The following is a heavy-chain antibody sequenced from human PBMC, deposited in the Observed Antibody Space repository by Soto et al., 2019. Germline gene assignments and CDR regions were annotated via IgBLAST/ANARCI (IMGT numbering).Heavy chain of an antibody. V-gene: IGHV4-59*01. CDR1: GGSISSYY. D-gene: IGHD1-26*01. CDR2: IYYSGST. Sequence: QVQLQESGPGLVKPSETLSLTCTVSGGSISSYYWRWIRQPPGKGLEWIGYIYYSGSTNYNPSLKSRVTISVDTSKNQFSLKLSSVTAADTAVYYCARVGVGATRSFDYWGQGTLVTVSS. J-gene: IGHJ4*02. CDR3: ARVGVGATRSFDY.